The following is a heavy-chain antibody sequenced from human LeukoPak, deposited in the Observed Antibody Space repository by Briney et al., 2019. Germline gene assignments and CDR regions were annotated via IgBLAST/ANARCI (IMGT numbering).Heavy chain of an antibody. CDR3: ATGSITMVRGVLNGAFDI. D-gene: IGHD3-10*01. V-gene: IGHV1-24*01. J-gene: IGHJ3*02. CDR1: GYTLTELS. Sequence: ASVKVSCKVSGYTLTELSVHWVRQAPGKGLEWMGGFDPEDGETIYAQKFQGRVTMTEDTSTDTAYMELSSLRSEDTAVYYCATGSITMVRGVLNGAFDIWGQGTMVTVSS. CDR2: FDPEDGET.